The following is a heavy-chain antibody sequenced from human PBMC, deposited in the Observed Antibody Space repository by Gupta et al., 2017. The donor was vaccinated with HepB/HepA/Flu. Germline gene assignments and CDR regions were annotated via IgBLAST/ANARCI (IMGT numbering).Heavy chain of an antibody. Sequence: QGQLVQSGAEVRKPGASVKVPCKASGYTFTTYYIHWLRQAPGQGLEWMGWINPNGGGILFEQKVQGRVTLTRDTSISTADMEMSSLRSEDTDGYYCARDWATAAGRNTEVFDVWGQGTVVTVSS. CDR3: ARDWATAAGRNTEVFDV. D-gene: IGHD6-13*01. V-gene: IGHV1-2*02. J-gene: IGHJ3*01. CDR1: GYTFTTYY. CDR2: INPNGGGI.